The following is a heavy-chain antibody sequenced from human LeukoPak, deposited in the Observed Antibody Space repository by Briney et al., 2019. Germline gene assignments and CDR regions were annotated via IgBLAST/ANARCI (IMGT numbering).Heavy chain of an antibody. V-gene: IGHV3-48*03. CDR2: ISSSGSTI. D-gene: IGHD3-22*01. J-gene: IGHJ4*02. CDR3: ARDFDSSGFDY. Sequence: PGGSLRLSCAASGFTFSSYEMKWVRQAPGKGLEWVSYISSSGSTIYYADSVKGRFTISIDNAKNSLYLQMNSLRAEDSAVYYCARDFDSSGFDYWGQGTLVTVSS. CDR1: GFTFSSYE.